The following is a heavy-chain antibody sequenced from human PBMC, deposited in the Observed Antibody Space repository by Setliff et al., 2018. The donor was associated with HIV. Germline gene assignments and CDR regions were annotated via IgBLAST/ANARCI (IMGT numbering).Heavy chain of an antibody. Sequence: SETLSLTCTVSGVSISSYFWSWIRQPPGKGLEWIGYIYYSGSTSGSTNYNPSLKSRVTISADTSKNQFSLKLRSVTAADTAVYYCARHRDYGPHYYYYMDVWGKGTTVTVSS. CDR1: GVSISSYF. CDR3: ARHRDYGPHYYYYMDV. V-gene: IGHV4-59*08. J-gene: IGHJ6*03. D-gene: IGHD4-17*01. CDR2: IYYSGSTSGST.